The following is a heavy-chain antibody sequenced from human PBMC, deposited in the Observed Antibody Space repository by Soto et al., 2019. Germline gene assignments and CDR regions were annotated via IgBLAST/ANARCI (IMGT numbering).Heavy chain of an antibody. Sequence: EVQLVESGGGLIQPGGSLRLSCAVSGFTVSNNYLSWVRQAPGKGLEGVSVIYSGGYTAYGDSVKGRFTISRDNSKNTPLPQKKSRDAGGPAVFFRAAPPGGGGYWGQGTLVTVSS. V-gene: IGHV3-53*01. CDR3: AAPPGGGGY. CDR2: IYSGGYT. D-gene: IGHD3-10*01. CDR1: GFTVSNNY. J-gene: IGHJ4*02.